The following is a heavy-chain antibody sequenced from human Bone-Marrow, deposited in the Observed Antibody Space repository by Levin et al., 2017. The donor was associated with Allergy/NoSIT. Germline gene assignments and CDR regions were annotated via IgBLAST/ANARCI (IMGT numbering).Heavy chain of an antibody. CDR1: GGSISSYY. Sequence: SQTLSLTCTVSGGSISSYYWSWIRQPPGKGLEWIGYIYYSGSTNYNPSLTSRVTMSVDTSQNQFSLKLSSVTAADTAAYYCARGRSYSEYNVDYWGQGTLVTVSS. J-gene: IGHJ4*02. CDR3: ARGRSYSEYNVDY. CDR2: IYYSGST. D-gene: IGHD3-10*01. V-gene: IGHV4-59*01.